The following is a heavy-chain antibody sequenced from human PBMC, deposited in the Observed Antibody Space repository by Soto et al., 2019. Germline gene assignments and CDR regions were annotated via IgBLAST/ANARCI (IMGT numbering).Heavy chain of an antibody. CDR1: GGTFSSYT. CDR2: IIPILGIG. V-gene: IGHV1-69*02. D-gene: IGHD1-1*01. J-gene: IGHJ4*02. Sequence: QVQLVQSGAEVKKPGSSVKVSCKASGGTFSSYTISWVRQAPGQGLEWMGRIIPILGIGNYAQKFQGRVTITADKSTSTADMELSSLRSEDTAVYYCARYRGDAYNWNWGQGTLVTVSS. CDR3: ARYRGDAYNWN.